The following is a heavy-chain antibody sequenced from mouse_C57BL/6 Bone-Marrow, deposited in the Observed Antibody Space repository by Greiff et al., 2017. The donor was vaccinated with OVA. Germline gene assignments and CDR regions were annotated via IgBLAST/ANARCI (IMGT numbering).Heavy chain of an antibody. CDR1: GFTFSDYY. CDR3: ARDHYGSSYWYFDV. V-gene: IGHV5-16*01. D-gene: IGHD1-1*01. J-gene: IGHJ1*03. CDR2: INYDGSST. Sequence: EVMLVESEGGLVQPGSSMKLSCTASGFTFSDYYMAWVRQVPEKGLEWVANINYDGSSTYYLDSLKSRFIISRDNAKNILYLQMSSLKSEDTATYYCARDHYGSSYWYFDVWGTGTTVTVSS.